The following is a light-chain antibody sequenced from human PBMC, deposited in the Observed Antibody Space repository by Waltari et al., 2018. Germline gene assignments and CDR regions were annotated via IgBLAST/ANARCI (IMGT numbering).Light chain of an antibody. CDR1: QDLSNY. J-gene: IGKJ2*01. CDR3: QQYDDFPYT. CDR2: DAS. Sequence: IHMTQSPSSLSVSLGVRVNMTCQSSQDLSNYLNWYQQKPRKGPKILIYDASNLETGVPSRFRGSGYGTDFTFTISSLPPENNATYYCQQYDDFPYTFGQGTKLEIK. V-gene: IGKV1-33*01.